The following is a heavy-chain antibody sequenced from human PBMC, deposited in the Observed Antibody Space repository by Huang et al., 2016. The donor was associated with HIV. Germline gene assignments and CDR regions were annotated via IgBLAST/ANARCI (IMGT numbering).Heavy chain of an antibody. J-gene: IGHJ5*02. CDR2: IHNSVTA. CDR3: ARQGGDCTSISCYLSWFDP. D-gene: IGHD2-2*01. CDR1: GGSVSSRNYY. V-gene: IGHV4-39*01. Sequence: QLQLQESGPGLVKPSQNLSLTCTVFGGSVSSRNYYWAWIRQTPGKGLEWLGIIHNSVTAYYNRSLKSRVSMIVDKSKNQFSLEVTSATAADSAIYYCARQGGDCTSISCYLSWFDPWGQGTLVTVSS.